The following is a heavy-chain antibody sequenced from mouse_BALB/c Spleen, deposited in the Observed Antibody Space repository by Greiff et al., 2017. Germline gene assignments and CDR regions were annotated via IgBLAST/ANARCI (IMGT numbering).Heavy chain of an antibody. CDR1: GFTFTDYY. CDR3: ARVPSYYGNYVDY. CDR2: IRNKANGYTT. V-gene: IGHV7-3*02. D-gene: IGHD2-10*01. J-gene: IGHJ2*01. Sequence: EVNVVESGGGLVQPGGSLRLSCATSGFTFTDYYMSWVRQPPGKALEWLGFIRNKANGYTTAYSASVKGWFTISRDNSQSILYLQMNTLRAEDSATYYCARVPSYYGNYVDYWGQGTTLTVSS.